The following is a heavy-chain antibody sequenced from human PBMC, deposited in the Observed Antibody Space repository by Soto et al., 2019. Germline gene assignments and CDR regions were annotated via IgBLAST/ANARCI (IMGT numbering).Heavy chain of an antibody. Sequence: PSETLSLTCTVSGGSISSSSYYWGWIRQPPGKGLEWIGSIYYSGSTYHNPSLKSRVTISVDTSKNQFSLKLSSVTAADTAVYYCARQTYYYDSSGSIPFDYWGQGTLVTVSS. CDR1: GGSISSSSYY. CDR2: IYYSGST. CDR3: ARQTYYYDSSGSIPFDY. J-gene: IGHJ4*02. D-gene: IGHD3-22*01. V-gene: IGHV4-39*01.